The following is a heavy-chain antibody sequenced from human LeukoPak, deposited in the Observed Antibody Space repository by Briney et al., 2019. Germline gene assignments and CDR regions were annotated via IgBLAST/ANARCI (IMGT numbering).Heavy chain of an antibody. Sequence: AAVKVSCKASGYTFTSYGISWVRQAPGQGLEWMGCISAYNGNTNYAQKLQGRVTMTTDTSTSTAYMELRSLRSDDTAVYYCASDVDYYDSSGQGFQHWGQGTLVTVSS. D-gene: IGHD3-22*01. V-gene: IGHV1-18*01. J-gene: IGHJ1*01. CDR2: ISAYNGNT. CDR1: GYTFTSYG. CDR3: ASDVDYYDSSGQGFQH.